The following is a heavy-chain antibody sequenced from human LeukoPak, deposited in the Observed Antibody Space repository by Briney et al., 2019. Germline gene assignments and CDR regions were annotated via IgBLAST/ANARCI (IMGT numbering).Heavy chain of an antibody. CDR2: IWYDGSYK. CDR3: AKVVQYTASTGTGLDY. Sequence: GRSLRLSCAASGFIFSNYGMHWVRQAPGKGLDWVAVIWYDGSYKYYADSVKGRFTISRDNSKNTLYLQMNSLRAEDTAIYYCAKVVQYTASTGTGLDYWGQGTLVTVSS. J-gene: IGHJ4*02. CDR1: GFIFSNYG. D-gene: IGHD6-13*01. V-gene: IGHV3-33*06.